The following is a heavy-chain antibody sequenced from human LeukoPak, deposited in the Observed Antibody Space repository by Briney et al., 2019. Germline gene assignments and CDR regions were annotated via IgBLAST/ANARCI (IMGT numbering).Heavy chain of an antibody. Sequence: GGSLRLSCAASGFTFSSHWMSWVRQAPGKGLEWVANIKEDGSEKYYVDSVKGRFTISRDNAKNSLYLQMNSLRAEDTAVYYCARDEVWGQGTLVTVSS. CDR1: GFTFSSHW. CDR2: IKEDGSEK. J-gene: IGHJ4*02. V-gene: IGHV3-7*01. CDR3: ARDEV.